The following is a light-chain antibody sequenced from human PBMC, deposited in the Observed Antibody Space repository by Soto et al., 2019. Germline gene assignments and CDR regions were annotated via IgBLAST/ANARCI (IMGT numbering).Light chain of an antibody. CDR1: SSDIGSYNL. CDR2: EGT. CDR3: CSYAGRSTYVV. Sequence: QSALTQPASVSGSPGQSLTISCTGTSSDIGSYNLVSWYQHHPGKAPKLLICEGTERPSGVSNRFSGSKSGNMASLTISGLQAEDEAHYYCCSYAGRSTYVVFGGGTKLTVL. V-gene: IGLV2-23*01. J-gene: IGLJ2*01.